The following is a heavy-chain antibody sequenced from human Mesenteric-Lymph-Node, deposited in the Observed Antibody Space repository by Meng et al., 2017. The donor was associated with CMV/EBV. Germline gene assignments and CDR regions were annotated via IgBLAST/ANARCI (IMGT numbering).Heavy chain of an antibody. J-gene: IGHJ4*02. CDR1: GGSIISNPYY. D-gene: IGHD6-25*01. Sequence: SETLSLTCKVTGGSIISNPYYWGWIRQPPGKGLEWIGSIYNTGTAYYNPSLKSRVTMSVDTSTNQLSLKVKSVTAADTAVYYCARQTAERPIWGQGTLVTVSS. CDR3: ARQTAERPI. CDR2: IYNTGTA. V-gene: IGHV4-39*07.